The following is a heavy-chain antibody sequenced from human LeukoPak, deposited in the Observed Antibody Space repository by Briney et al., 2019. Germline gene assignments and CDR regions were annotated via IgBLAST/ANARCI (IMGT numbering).Heavy chain of an antibody. D-gene: IGHD4-17*01. CDR1: GYTFTGYY. V-gene: IGHV1-2*02. J-gene: IGHJ4*02. CDR2: INPNSGGT. Sequence: GASVRLSRKASGYTFTGYYMHWVRQAPGQGLEWMGWINPNSGGTNYAQKFQGRVTMTRDTSISTAYMELSRLRSDDTAVYYCASGSPRYGDYVLEWYYFDYWGQGTLVADSS. CDR3: ASGSPRYGDYVLEWYYFDY.